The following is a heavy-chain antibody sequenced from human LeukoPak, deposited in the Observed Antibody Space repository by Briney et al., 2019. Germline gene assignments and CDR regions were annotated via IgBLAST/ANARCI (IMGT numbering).Heavy chain of an antibody. J-gene: IGHJ3*02. CDR3: ATSELRRLDAFDI. CDR2: INPNSGGT. CDR1: GYTFTGYY. D-gene: IGHD1-26*01. V-gene: IGHV1-2*02. Sequence: SVKVSCKASGYTFTGYYMHWVRQAPGQGLEWMGWINPNSGGTNYAQKFQGRVTMTRDTSISTAYMELSRLRSDDTAVYYCATSELRRLDAFDIWGQGTMVTVSS.